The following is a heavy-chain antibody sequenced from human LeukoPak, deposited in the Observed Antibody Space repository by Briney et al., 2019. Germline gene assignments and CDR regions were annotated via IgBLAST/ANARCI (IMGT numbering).Heavy chain of an antibody. V-gene: IGHV3-48*01. CDR1: GFRFSDYS. Sequence: GGSLRLSCAASGFRFSDYSMNWVRQTPGKGLEWISYIGIDSGNTNYADSVKGRFTISGDKAKNSLYLQMNSLRVEDTAVYYCARDYKYAFDNWGQGTLVTVSS. J-gene: IGHJ4*02. CDR3: ARDYKYAFDN. D-gene: IGHD5-24*01. CDR2: IGIDSGNT.